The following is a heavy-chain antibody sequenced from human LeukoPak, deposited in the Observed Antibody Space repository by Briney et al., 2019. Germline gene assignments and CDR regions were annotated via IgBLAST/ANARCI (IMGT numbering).Heavy chain of an antibody. J-gene: IGHJ2*01. V-gene: IGHV4-34*01. Sequence: KPSETLSLTCAVYGGSFSGYCWSWIRQPPGKGLEWIGEINHSGSTNYNPSLKSRVTISVDPSKNQFSLKLSSVTAADTAVYYCARLAQNRGRYFDLWGRGTLVTVSS. CDR2: INHSGST. CDR3: ARLAQNRGRYFDL. CDR1: GGSFSGYC. D-gene: IGHD2/OR15-2a*01.